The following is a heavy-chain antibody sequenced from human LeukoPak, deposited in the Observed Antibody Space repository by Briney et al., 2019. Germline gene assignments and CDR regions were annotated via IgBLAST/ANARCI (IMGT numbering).Heavy chain of an antibody. CDR1: GDSVSSNSAA. CDR2: TYYRSKWYN. Sequence: SQTLSPTCAISGDSVSSNSAAWNWIRQTPSRGLEWLGRTYYRSKWYNGYAVSVKSRVTINPDTSKNQFSLQLNSVTPEDTAVYYCARAFSSAYDTSFDYWGQGTLVTVSS. V-gene: IGHV6-1*01. J-gene: IGHJ4*02. D-gene: IGHD5-12*01. CDR3: ARAFSSAYDTSFDY.